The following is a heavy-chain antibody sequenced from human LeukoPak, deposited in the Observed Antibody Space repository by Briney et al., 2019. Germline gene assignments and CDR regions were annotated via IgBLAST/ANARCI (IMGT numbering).Heavy chain of an antibody. D-gene: IGHD6-6*01. CDR1: GYTFTSYG. CDR2: ISAYNGNT. CDR3: ARRTYSSSSSIFDY. Sequence: ASVKVSCKASGYTFTSYGISWVRRAPGQGLEWMGWISAYNGNTNYAQKVQGRVTMTTDKSTSTAYMELRSLRSDDTAVYYCARRTYSSSSSIFDYWGQGTLVTVSS. J-gene: IGHJ4*02. V-gene: IGHV1-18*01.